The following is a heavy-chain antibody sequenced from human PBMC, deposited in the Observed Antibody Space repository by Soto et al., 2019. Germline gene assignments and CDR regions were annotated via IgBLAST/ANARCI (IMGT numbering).Heavy chain of an antibody. J-gene: IGHJ4*02. CDR1: GGSVSSGSYY. CDR2: IYYSGST. CDR3: ARHRYSYGVYYFDY. D-gene: IGHD5-18*01. Sequence: TSETLSLTCTVSGGSVSSGSYYWSWIRQPPGKGLEWIGYIYYSGSTNYNPSLKSRVTISVDTSKNQFSLKLSSVTAADTAVYYCARHRYSYGVYYFDYWGQGTLVTVSS. V-gene: IGHV4-61*01.